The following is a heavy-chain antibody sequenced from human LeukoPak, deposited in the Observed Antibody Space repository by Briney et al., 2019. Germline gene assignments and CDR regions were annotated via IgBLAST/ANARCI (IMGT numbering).Heavy chain of an antibody. CDR2: MNPDSGNT. D-gene: IGHD6-13*01. CDR3: ARDGSSWQKSDY. V-gene: IGHV1-8*01. CDR1: GYTFTSYD. Sequence: GASVKVSCKASGYTFTSYDNNWVRQATGQGLEWMGWMNPDSGNTGYAQKFQGRVTMTRNTSISTAYMELSSLRSEDTAVYYCARDGSSWQKSDYWGQGTLVTVSS. J-gene: IGHJ4*02.